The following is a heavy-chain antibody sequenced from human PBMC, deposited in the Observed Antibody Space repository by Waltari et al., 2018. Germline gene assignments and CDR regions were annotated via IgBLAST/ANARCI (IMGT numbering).Heavy chain of an antibody. D-gene: IGHD1-26*01. CDR1: GGSISSYY. CDR3: ARGHDSEWELPLFDY. J-gene: IGHJ4*02. CDR2: IYYSGST. Sequence: QVQLQESGPGLVKPSETLSLTCTVSGGSISSYYWSWIRQPPGKGLEWIGYIYYSGSTNYNPSLKSRVTISVDTSKNQFSLKLSSVTAADTAVYYCARGHDSEWELPLFDYWGQGTLVTVSS. V-gene: IGHV4-59*01.